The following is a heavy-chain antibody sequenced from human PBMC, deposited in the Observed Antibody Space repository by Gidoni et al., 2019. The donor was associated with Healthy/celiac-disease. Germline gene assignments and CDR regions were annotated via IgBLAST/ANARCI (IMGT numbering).Heavy chain of an antibody. J-gene: IGHJ4*02. Sequence: QVQLQAPGPVLVKPSETLSLTCTVPGGSISSYYWSWIRQPPAKGLEWIGYIYYSARTTYTPTLKSRVTISVDTSKNQFSLKLSSVTAADTAVYYCARHRGLLLKPGGYFDYWGQGTLVTVSS. CDR1: GGSISSYY. CDR2: IYYSART. D-gene: IGHD3-22*01. V-gene: IGHV4-59*08. CDR3: ARHRGLLLKPGGYFDY.